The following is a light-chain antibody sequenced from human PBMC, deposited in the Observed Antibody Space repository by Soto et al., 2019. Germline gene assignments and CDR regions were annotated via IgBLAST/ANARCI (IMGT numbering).Light chain of an antibody. CDR3: QQYHLSPLT. CDR1: EAINNNF. CDR2: GAS. Sequence: EIVLTQSPGALSVAPGETLSLSCRASEAINNNFVAWYQQRPGQVPRLLMYGASIRVSGVPDRISGRRSGTGFILNIARVEPGDSAVYFCQQYHLSPLTFGRGTQV. J-gene: IGKJ4*01. V-gene: IGKV3-20*01.